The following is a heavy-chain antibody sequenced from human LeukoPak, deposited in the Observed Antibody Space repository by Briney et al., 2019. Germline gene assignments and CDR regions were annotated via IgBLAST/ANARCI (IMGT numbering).Heavy chain of an antibody. CDR1: GYTFPSYF. CDR3: ARGTIFGAPMNYYYYGMDV. D-gene: IGHD3-3*01. J-gene: IGHJ6*02. CDR2: INPTGGST. V-gene: IGHV1-46*01. Sequence: ASVKVSCKASGYTFPSYFMHWVRQAPGQGLEWMEIINPTGGSTTYAQKFQGRVTMTRDTSTSTVYMELSSLRSDDTAVYYCARGTIFGAPMNYYYYGMDVWGQGTTVTVSS.